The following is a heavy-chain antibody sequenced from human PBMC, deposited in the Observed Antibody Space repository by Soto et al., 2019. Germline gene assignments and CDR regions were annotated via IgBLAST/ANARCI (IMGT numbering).Heavy chain of an antibody. V-gene: IGHV3-9*01. J-gene: IGHJ4*02. D-gene: IGHD3-16*01. Sequence: GGSLRLSCAVSGFTFDDNAMHWVRQAPEKGLEWVSGINWKSDIGYADSAKGRFTISRDNAENSLYLQMNSLRAEDTALYYCAISQDRGGRTTFIYWGQGTQVTVSS. CDR1: GFTFDDNA. CDR2: INWKSDI. CDR3: AISQDRGGRTTFIY.